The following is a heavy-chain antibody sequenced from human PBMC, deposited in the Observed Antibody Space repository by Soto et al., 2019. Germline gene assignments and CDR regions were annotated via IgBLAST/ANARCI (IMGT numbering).Heavy chain of an antibody. Sequence: PGGSRRLSCAASGFTFNNYAMSWVRQAPGKGLEWVSSIRNSGDRTYYADSVKGRFSIYRDNFRNTLYLQMSSLRVEDTAVYYCAKRLTIFGVVIKDAFDLWGQGTMVTVSS. V-gene: IGHV3-23*01. CDR1: GFTFNNYA. CDR2: IRNSGDRT. D-gene: IGHD3-3*01. CDR3: AKRLTIFGVVIKDAFDL. J-gene: IGHJ3*01.